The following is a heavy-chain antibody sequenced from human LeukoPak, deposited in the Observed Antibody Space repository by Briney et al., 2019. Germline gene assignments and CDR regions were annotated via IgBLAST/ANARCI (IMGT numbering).Heavy chain of an antibody. CDR1: GYTFNAYY. J-gene: IGHJ4*02. D-gene: IGHD6-19*01. Sequence: ASVKVSCKASGYTFNAYYIHWVRQAPGQGLEWMGWINPNTGGTNYAQTFQGRVTMTRDTSINTAYMEVSRLRSDDTAVYYCARWRSGAVAGADSCGQGTLVIVSS. CDR2: INPNTGGT. V-gene: IGHV1-2*02. CDR3: ARWRSGAVAGADS.